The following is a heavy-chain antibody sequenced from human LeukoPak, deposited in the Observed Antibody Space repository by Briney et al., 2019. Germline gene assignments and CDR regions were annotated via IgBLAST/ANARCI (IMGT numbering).Heavy chain of an antibody. CDR3: AREFTPYYFDY. CDR1: GYTFTSYG. CDR2: ISAYNGNT. V-gene: IGHV1-18*01. Sequence: ASVTVSCTASGYTFTSYGISWVRQAPGQGLEWMGWISAYNGNTNYAQKLQGRVTMTTDTSTSTAYMELRSLRSDDTAVYYCAREFTPYYFDYWGQGTLVTVSS. J-gene: IGHJ4*02.